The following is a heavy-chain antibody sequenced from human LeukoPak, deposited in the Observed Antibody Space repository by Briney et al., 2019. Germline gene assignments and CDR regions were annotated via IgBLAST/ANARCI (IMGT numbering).Heavy chain of an antibody. Sequence: SETPSLTCTVSGYSISSGYYWGWIRQPPGKGLEWIGSIYHSGSTYYNPSLKSRVTISVDTSKNQFSLKLSSVTAADTAVYYCARDGIVGAHYAFDIWGQGTMVTVSS. V-gene: IGHV4-38-2*02. CDR1: GYSISSGYY. J-gene: IGHJ3*02. CDR3: ARDGIVGAHYAFDI. D-gene: IGHD1-26*01. CDR2: IYHSGST.